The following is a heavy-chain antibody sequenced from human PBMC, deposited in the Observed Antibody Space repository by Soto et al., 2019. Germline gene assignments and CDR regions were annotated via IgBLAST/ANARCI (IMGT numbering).Heavy chain of an antibody. D-gene: IGHD3-10*01. J-gene: IGHJ6*02. V-gene: IGHV4-4*02. CDR3: ARGSGGYYYTDGLDV. CDR2: IYHTGNT. Sequence: QVQLQESGPGLMKPSGTLSLTCAVSGGSISTSNWWTWVRQPPGKGLEWIGDIYHTGNTNYSPSLKSRVTISIDKSKNQFSLKLSSVTAADTAVYYCARGSGGYYYTDGLDVWGQGTTVTVSS. CDR1: GGSISTSNW.